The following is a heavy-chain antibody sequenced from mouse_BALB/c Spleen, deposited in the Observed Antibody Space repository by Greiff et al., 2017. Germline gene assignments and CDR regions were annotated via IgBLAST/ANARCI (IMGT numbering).Heavy chain of an antibody. CDR1: GYTFTDYA. D-gene: IGHD1-1*01. V-gene: IGHV1S137*01. Sequence: VMLVESGAELVRPGVSVKISCKGSGYTFTDYAMHWVKQSHAKSLEWIGVISTYYGDASYNQKFKGKATMTVDKSSSTAYMELARLTSEDSAIYYCARAHYYGSSYGYFDYWGQGTTLTVSS. CDR2: ISTYYGDA. CDR3: ARAHYYGSSYGYFDY. J-gene: IGHJ2*01.